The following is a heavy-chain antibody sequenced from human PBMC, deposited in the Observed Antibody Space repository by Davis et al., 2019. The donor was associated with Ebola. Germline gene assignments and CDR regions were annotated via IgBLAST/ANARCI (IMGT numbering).Heavy chain of an antibody. V-gene: IGHV3-73*01. CDR1: GFTFSSYA. J-gene: IGHJ4*02. D-gene: IGHD1-26*01. Sequence: GESLKISCAASGFTFSSYAMHWVRQASGKGLEWVGRIRSKANSYATAYAASVKGRFTISRDDSKNTAYLQMNSLKTEDTAVYYCTRAVGATDYWGQGTLVTVSS. CDR3: TRAVGATDY. CDR2: IRSKANSYAT.